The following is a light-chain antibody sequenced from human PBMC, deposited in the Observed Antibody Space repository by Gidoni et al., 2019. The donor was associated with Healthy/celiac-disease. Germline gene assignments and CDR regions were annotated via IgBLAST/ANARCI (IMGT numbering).Light chain of an antibody. CDR2: DAS. Sequence: DIQMTQSPSTLSASVGDRVTITCRASQSISSWLAWYQQKPGKAPKLLIYDASSLESGVPSRFSGSGSGTEFTLTISSLQPDDFATYYCQQYNSYSLTFGGXTKVEIK. J-gene: IGKJ4*01. CDR3: QQYNSYSLT. CDR1: QSISSW. V-gene: IGKV1-5*01.